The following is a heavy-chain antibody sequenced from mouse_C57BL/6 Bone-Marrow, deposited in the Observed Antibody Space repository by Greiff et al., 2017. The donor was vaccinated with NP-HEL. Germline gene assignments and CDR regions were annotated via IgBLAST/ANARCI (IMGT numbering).Heavy chain of an antibody. CDR3: TRWGNSNLFAY. D-gene: IGHD2-5*01. CDR1: GYTFTDYE. J-gene: IGHJ3*01. CDR2: IDPETGGT. V-gene: IGHV1-15*01. Sequence: QVQLQQSGAELVRPGAPVTLSCKASGYTFTDYEMHWVKQTPVHGLEWIGAIDPETGGTAYNQKFKGKAILTADKSSSTAYMELRSLTSEDSAVYYCTRWGNSNLFAYWGQGTLVTVSA.